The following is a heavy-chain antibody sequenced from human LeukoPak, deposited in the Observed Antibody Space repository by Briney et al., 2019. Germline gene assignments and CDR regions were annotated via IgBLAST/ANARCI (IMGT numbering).Heavy chain of an antibody. CDR3: AKGIWFGELLPFDY. CDR2: ISYDGSNK. D-gene: IGHD3-10*01. V-gene: IGHV3-30*18. Sequence: GGSLRLSCAASGFTFSSYGMHWVRQAPGKGLEWVAVISYDGSNKYYADSVKGRFTISRDNSKNTLYLRMNSLRAEDTAVYYCAKGIWFGELLPFDYWGQGTLVTVSS. J-gene: IGHJ4*02. CDR1: GFTFSSYG.